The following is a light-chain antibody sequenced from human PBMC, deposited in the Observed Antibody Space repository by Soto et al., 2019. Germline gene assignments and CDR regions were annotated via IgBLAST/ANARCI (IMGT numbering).Light chain of an antibody. J-gene: IGKJ5*01. Sequence: EIVLTQSPGSLSLSPGERATLSCRASQSVTTNYLAWYQQKPGQAPRLLIYGASSGATGIPDRLSGSGSGTDFTLTISRLEPEDLAVYYCQEYGSSPVTFGQGTRLDIK. CDR3: QEYGSSPVT. CDR1: QSVTTNY. CDR2: GAS. V-gene: IGKV3-20*01.